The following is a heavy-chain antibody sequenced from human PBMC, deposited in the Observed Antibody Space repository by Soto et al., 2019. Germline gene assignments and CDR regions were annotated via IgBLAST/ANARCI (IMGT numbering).Heavy chain of an antibody. V-gene: IGHV3-30*18. CDR2: TSYDANSK. D-gene: IGHD3-3*01. Sequence: GVSLRLSCAASGFAFSDYAMHWVRQAPGKGLEWVAVTSYDANSKYYVESVKGRFTISRDNSRNTLYLQMTSLGGEDTAVYYCEQNLERWTRSDAFVIWGQGTRVTVSS. CDR3: EQNLERWTRSDAFVI. CDR1: GFAFSDYA. J-gene: IGHJ3*02.